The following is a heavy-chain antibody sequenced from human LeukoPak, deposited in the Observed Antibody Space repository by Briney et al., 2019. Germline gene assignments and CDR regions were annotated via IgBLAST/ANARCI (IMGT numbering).Heavy chain of an antibody. Sequence: GASVKVSCKASGYTFTSYGISWVRQAPGQGLEWMGWISAYNGNTNYAQKLQGRVTMTTDTSTSTAYMELRSLRSDDTAVYYCARDGEWGSSWCERPLLRGPSYYYGMDVWGQGTTVTVSS. V-gene: IGHV1-18*01. CDR3: ARDGEWGSSWCERPLLRGPSYYYGMDV. CDR1: GYTFTSYG. J-gene: IGHJ6*02. D-gene: IGHD6-13*01. CDR2: ISAYNGNT.